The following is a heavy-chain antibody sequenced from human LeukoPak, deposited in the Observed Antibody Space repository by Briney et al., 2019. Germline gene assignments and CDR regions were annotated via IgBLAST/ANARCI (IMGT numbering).Heavy chain of an antibody. CDR3: ARDQGVNSGWFDS. J-gene: IGHJ5*01. D-gene: IGHD3-10*01. V-gene: IGHV3-11*04. CDR1: GLSFYVHY. CDR2: TRVGGQIT. Sequence: PGGSLRLSCAASGLSFYVHYMAWTRQATGKGLQWVAYTRVGGQITNYADSVRGRFSSSRDNGRGSLSVEMNSLRVDNTAVYYCARDQGVNSGWFDSWGQETLV.